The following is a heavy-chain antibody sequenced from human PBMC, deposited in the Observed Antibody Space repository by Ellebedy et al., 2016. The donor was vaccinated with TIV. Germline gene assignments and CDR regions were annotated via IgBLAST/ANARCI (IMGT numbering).Heavy chain of an antibody. CDR3: TRDVLDNTSKYSYYMTS. Sequence: SETLSLTXTVSGDSITDSFWSWIRQPAGGRLEWIGRLYPSGSTNSNPSLKSRVTISRDTSKNQFSLSLGSVTAADTAVYYCTRDVLDNTSKYSYYMTSGATGPRSPSP. V-gene: IGHV4-4*07. D-gene: IGHD2/OR15-2a*01. CDR2: LYPSGST. CDR1: GDSITDSF. J-gene: IGHJ6*03.